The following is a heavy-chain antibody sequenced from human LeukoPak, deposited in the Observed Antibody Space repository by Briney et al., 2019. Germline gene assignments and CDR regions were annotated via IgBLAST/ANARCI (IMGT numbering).Heavy chain of an antibody. CDR1: GGSFSGYY. CDR2: INHSGST. J-gene: IGHJ3*02. V-gene: IGHV4-34*01. D-gene: IGHD6-13*01. Sequence: SETLSLTCAVYGGSFSGYYWSWIRQPPGKGLEWIGEINHSGSTNYNPSLKSRVTISVDTSKNQFSLKLSSVTAADTAVYYCARDRSSSWYVDDAFDIWGQGTMVTVSS. CDR3: ARDRSSSWYVDDAFDI.